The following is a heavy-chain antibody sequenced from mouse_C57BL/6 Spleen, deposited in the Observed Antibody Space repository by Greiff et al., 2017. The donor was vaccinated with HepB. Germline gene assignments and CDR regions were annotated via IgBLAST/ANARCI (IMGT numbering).Heavy chain of an antibody. Sequence: EVQLVESGGGLVKPGGSLKLSCAASGFTFSSYAMSWVRQTPEKRLEWVATISDGGSYTYYPDNVKGRFTISRDNAKNNLYLQMSHLKSEDTAMYYCARDSGGAAYGAWFAYWGQGTLVTVSA. V-gene: IGHV5-4*01. CDR3: ARDSGGAAYGAWFAY. J-gene: IGHJ3*01. CDR2: ISDGGSYT. D-gene: IGHD1-1*01. CDR1: GFTFSSYA.